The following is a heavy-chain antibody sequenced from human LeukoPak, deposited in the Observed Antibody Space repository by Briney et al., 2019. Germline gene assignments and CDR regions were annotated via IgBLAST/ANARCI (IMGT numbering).Heavy chain of an antibody. CDR2: IYYSGST. J-gene: IGHJ3*02. CDR1: GGSISSGGYY. V-gene: IGHV4-31*03. CDR3: AQPTRGAFDI. Sequence: ASETLSLTCTVSGGSISSGGYYWSWIRQHPGKGLEWIGYIYYSGSTYYNPSLKSRVTISVDTSKNQFSLKLSSVTAADTAVYYCAQPTRGAFDIWGQGTMVTVSS.